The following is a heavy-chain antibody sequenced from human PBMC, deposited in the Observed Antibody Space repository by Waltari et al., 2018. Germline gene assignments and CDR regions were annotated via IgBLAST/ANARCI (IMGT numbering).Heavy chain of an antibody. D-gene: IGHD3-22*01. CDR2: INPSVGST. V-gene: IGHV1-46*01. J-gene: IGHJ4*02. Sequence: QVQLVQSGAEVKKPGASVKVSCKASGYTFTSYYMHWVRQAPGQGLEWMGIINPSVGSTSYAQKFQGRVTMTRDTSTSTVYMELSSLRSEDTAVYYCARAPVPWGDDSSGYSRCDYWGQGTLVTVSS. CDR1: GYTFTSYY. CDR3: ARAPVPWGDDSSGYSRCDY.